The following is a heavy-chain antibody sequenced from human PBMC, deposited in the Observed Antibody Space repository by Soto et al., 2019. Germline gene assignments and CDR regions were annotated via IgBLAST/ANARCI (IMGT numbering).Heavy chain of an antibody. D-gene: IGHD5-18*01. J-gene: IGHJ3*02. CDR3: ARDQMQLWLNKGSNAFYI. CDR2: INPSGGRT. CDR1: GYTFTSYY. Sequence: ASVKVSCKASGYTFTSYYMHWVRQAPGHGLEWMGIINPSGGRTSYAQKFQGRVTMTRDTSTSTVYMELSSLRSEDTPVYYCARDQMQLWLNKGSNAFYIWGKGTMVTVSS. V-gene: IGHV1-46*01.